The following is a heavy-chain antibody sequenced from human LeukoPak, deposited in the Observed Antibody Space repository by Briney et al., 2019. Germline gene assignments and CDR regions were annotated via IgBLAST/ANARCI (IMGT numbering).Heavy chain of an antibody. CDR1: GFTFGDYT. D-gene: IGHD6-19*01. CDR3: ARQTSGRYSAYFDS. J-gene: IGHJ5*01. Sequence: QAGGSLRLSCTASGFTFGDYTMSWVRQAPGKGLEWVATIKQDASEKYYVDSVEGRFIISRDNAKNSLYLQVNSLRAEDTAIYHCARQTSGRYSAYFDSWGQGILVTVSS. CDR2: IKQDASEK. V-gene: IGHV3-7*01.